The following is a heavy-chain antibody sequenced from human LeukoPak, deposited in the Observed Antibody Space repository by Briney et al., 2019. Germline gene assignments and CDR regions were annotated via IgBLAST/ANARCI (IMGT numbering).Heavy chain of an antibody. Sequence: ASVKVSCKASGGTFSSYTISWVRQAPGQGLEWVGWISAYNGNTNYAQKLQGRVTMTTDTSTSTAYMELRSLRSDDTAVYYCARQPDALVYLGWFDPWGQGTLVTVSS. J-gene: IGHJ5*02. D-gene: IGHD2-8*01. CDR3: ARQPDALVYLGWFDP. CDR1: GGTFSSYT. CDR2: ISAYNGNT. V-gene: IGHV1-18*01.